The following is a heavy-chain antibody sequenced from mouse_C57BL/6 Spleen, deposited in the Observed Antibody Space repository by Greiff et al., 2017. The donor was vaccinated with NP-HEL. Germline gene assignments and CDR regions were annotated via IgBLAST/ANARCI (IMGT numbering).Heavy chain of an antibody. Sequence: VQVVESGAELARPGASVKMSCKASGYTFTSYTMHWVKQRPGQGLEWIGYINPSSGYTKYNQKFKDKATLTADKSSSTAYMQLSSLTSEDSSVYYCARVYGNYYYAMDYWGQGTSVTVSS. CDR3: ARVYGNYYYAMDY. CDR2: INPSSGYT. J-gene: IGHJ4*01. D-gene: IGHD2-1*01. V-gene: IGHV1-4*01. CDR1: GYTFTSYT.